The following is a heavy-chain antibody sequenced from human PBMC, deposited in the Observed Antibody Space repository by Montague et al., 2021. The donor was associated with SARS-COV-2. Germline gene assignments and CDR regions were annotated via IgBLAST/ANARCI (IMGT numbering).Heavy chain of an antibody. D-gene: IGHD4-17*01. Sequence: PALGKPTQTLTLTCTFSGFSLSTSGMCVSWIRQPPGKALKWLARIDWDDDKYYSTSLKTRLTISKDTSKNQVVLTMTNMDPVDTATYYCARIQATVNAFDIWGQGTMVTVSS. CDR1: GFSLSTSGMC. J-gene: IGHJ3*02. V-gene: IGHV2-70*11. CDR3: ARIQATVNAFDI. CDR2: IDWDDDK.